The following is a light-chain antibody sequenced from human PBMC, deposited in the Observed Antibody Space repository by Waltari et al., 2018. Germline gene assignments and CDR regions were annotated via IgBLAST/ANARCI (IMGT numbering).Light chain of an antibody. CDR1: QGISSY. CDR3: QQFNTYPLT. J-gene: IGKJ5*01. V-gene: IGKV1-9*01. Sequence: TQVTQSPSASSAYLGDIVTITCRASQGISSYLAWYQQKPGKAPNLLIYAAFTLQSGVPSRFSGSGSGTDFTLTISSLQPEDFATYYCQQFNTYPLTFGQGTRLEIK. CDR2: AAF.